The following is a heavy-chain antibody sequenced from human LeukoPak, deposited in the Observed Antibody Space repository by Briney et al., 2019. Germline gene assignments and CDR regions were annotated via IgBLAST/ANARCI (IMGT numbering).Heavy chain of an antibody. V-gene: IGHV1-2*02. CDR3: ARDISINTKNAFDI. CDR1: GYTFTGYY. D-gene: IGHD3-9*01. Sequence: ASVKVSCKASGYTFTGYYLHWMRQAPGQGLEWMEWINPKTGGTNYAQKFQVRVTMTRDTSISTAYMELSSLRSDDTAVYYCARDISINTKNAFDIWGQGTMVTVSS. J-gene: IGHJ3*02. CDR2: INPKTGGT.